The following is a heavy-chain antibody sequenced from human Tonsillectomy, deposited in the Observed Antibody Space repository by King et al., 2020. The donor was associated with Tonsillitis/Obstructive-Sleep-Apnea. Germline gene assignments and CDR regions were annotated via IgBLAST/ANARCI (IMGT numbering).Heavy chain of an antibody. D-gene: IGHD6-19*01. CDR2: ISWNSGSI. CDR3: AKDSGSGWYVDYYYYMDV. V-gene: IGHV3-9*01. CDR1: GFPFDDYA. J-gene: IGHJ6*03. Sequence: VQLVESGGGLVQPGRSLRLSCAASGFPFDDYAMHWVRQASGKGLEWVSGISWNSGSIDYADSVKGRFTISRDNAKNSLYLQMNSLRAEDTALYYCAKDSGSGWYVDYYYYMDVWGKGTTVTVSS.